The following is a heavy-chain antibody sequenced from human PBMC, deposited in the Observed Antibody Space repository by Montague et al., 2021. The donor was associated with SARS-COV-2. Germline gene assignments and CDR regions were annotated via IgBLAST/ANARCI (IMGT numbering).Heavy chain of an antibody. J-gene: IGHJ4*02. Sequence: SETLSLTCTVSGYSISSGYYWGWIRQPPGKGLEWIGSIYHSGSTYYNPSLKSRVTISVDTSKNQFSLKLSSVTAADTAVYYCARDVRYYDSWSGRAQTSPDYWGQGTLVTVSS. CDR1: GYSISSGYY. D-gene: IGHD3-3*01. V-gene: IGHV4-38-2*02. CDR2: IYHSGST. CDR3: ARDVRYYDSWSGRAQTSPDY.